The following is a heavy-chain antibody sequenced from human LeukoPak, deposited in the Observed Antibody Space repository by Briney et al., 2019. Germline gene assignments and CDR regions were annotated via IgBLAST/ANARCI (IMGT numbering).Heavy chain of an antibody. Sequence: GGSLRLSCAASGFTFSSYSMNWVRQAPGKGLVWVSRINSDGSVTSYADSVKGRFTISRDNAKNTMFLQMNSLRAEDTAVYYCARGYSGSGSPYWGQGTLVTVSS. J-gene: IGHJ4*02. V-gene: IGHV3-74*01. CDR2: INSDGSVT. D-gene: IGHD3-10*01. CDR1: GFTFSSYS. CDR3: ARGYSGSGSPY.